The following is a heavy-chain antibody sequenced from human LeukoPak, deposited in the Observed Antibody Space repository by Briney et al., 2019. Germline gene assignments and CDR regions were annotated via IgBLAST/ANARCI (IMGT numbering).Heavy chain of an antibody. CDR2: IYSGGST. V-gene: IGHV3-53*01. CDR1: GFTVSSNY. Sequence: PGGSLRLSCAASGFTVSSNYMSWVRQAPGKGLEWVSVIYSGGSTYYADSVKGRFTISRDNSKNTLYLQMNSLRAEDTAVYYCARDSQLQSSQHWGQGTLVTVSS. D-gene: IGHD2-21*01. J-gene: IGHJ1*01. CDR3: ARDSQLQSSQH.